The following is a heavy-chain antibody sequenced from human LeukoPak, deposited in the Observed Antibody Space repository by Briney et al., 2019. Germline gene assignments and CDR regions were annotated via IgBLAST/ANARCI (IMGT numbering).Heavy chain of an antibody. V-gene: IGHV3-30-3*01. CDR2: ISYDGSNK. CDR3: AREMNAFDI. Sequence: GGSLRLSCAASGFSFSRYAMHWVRRAPGKGLEWVAFISYDGSNKYSADSVKGRFTISRDNSKNTLYLQMNSLRAEDTAVYYCAREMNAFDIWGQGTMVTVSS. J-gene: IGHJ3*02. CDR1: GFSFSRYA.